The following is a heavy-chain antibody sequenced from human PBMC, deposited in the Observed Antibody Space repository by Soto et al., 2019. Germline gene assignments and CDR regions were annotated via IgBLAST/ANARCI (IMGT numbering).Heavy chain of an antibody. V-gene: IGHV4-30-4*01. CDR2: IYYSGST. CDR3: ARAPTYYDFWSGKNYYYYGMDV. D-gene: IGHD3-3*01. J-gene: IGHJ6*02. CDR1: GGSISGGDYY. Sequence: KTSETLSLTCTVSGGSISGGDYYWSWIRQPPGKGLEWIGYIYYSGSTYYNPSLKSRVTISVDTSKNQFSLKLSSVTAAGTAVYYCARAPTYYDFWSGKNYYYYGMDVWGQGTTVTVSS.